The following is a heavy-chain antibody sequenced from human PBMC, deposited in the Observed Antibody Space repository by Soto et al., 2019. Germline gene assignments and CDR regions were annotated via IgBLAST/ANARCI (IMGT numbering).Heavy chain of an antibody. CDR2: IYYGGST. CDR3: ARLGGYSQALDS. CDR1: GGSISPYY. J-gene: IGHJ4*02. V-gene: IGHV4-59*08. D-gene: IGHD3-22*01. Sequence: SETLSLTCSVSGGSISPYYWSWIRQPPGKGLEWIGYIYYGGSTTYNPSLKSRVTISVDTSQNQFSLNLSSVTAADTAVYYCARLGGYSQALDSWRQGTLVTVSS.